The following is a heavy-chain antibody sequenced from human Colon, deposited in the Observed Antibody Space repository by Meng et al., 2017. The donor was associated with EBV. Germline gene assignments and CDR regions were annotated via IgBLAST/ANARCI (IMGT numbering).Heavy chain of an antibody. D-gene: IGHD6-19*01. CDR1: GYTFTRYP. V-gene: IGHV7-4-1*02. CDR2: ISTNTGNP. Sequence: QVRLVQSGSEVNKPGASVKVSRKASGYTFTRYPMNWVRQAPGQGLEWMGWISTNTGNPTYAQGFTGRFVFSVDTSVSTAYLQISSLKAEDTAVYCCGTLKYTSGFYGPAYWGQGALVTVSS. CDR3: GTLKYTSGFYGPAY. J-gene: IGHJ4*02.